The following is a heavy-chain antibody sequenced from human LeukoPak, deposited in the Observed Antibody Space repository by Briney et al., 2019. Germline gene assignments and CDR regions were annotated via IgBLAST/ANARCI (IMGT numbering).Heavy chain of an antibody. Sequence: GGSLRLSCAASGFTFSSYGMHWVRQAPGKGLEWVAVISYDGSNKYYADSVKGRFTISRDNSKNTLYLQMNSLRADDTAVYYCARGGGIDYWGQGTLVTVSS. CDR3: ARGGGIDY. D-gene: IGHD1-1*01. V-gene: IGHV3-30*03. CDR2: ISYDGSNK. J-gene: IGHJ4*02. CDR1: GFTFSSYG.